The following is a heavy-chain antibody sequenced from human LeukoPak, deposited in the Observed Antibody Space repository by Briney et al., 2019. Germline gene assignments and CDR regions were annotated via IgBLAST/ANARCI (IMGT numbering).Heavy chain of an antibody. J-gene: IGHJ4*02. Sequence: GSLRLSCAASGFTFSTYSMNWVRQAPGMGLEWVSSISSGSSYMYYADSLKGRVTISRDNTKNSLYLQMNSLGAEDTAVYYCARGRGSGLTTVDFDYWGQGTLVTVSS. CDR2: ISSGSSYM. D-gene: IGHD6-19*01. CDR3: ARGRGSGLTTVDFDY. V-gene: IGHV3-21*01. CDR1: GFTFSTYS.